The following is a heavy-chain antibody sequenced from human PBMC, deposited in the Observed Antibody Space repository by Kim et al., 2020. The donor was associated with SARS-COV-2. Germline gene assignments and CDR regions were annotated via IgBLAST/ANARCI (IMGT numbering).Heavy chain of an antibody. CDR2: INHSGST. D-gene: IGHD2-8*02. Sequence: SETLSLTCAVYGGSFSGYYWSWIRQPPGKGLEWIGEINHSGSTNYNPSLKSRVTISVDTSKNQFSLKLSSVTAADTAVYYCARVRWGISKRGFDYWGQGTLVTVSS. CDR3: ARVRWGISKRGFDY. V-gene: IGHV4-34*01. J-gene: IGHJ4*02. CDR1: GGSFSGYY.